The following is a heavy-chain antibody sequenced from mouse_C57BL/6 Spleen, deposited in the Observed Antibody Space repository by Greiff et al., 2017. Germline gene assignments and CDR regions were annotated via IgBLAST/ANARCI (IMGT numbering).Heavy chain of an antibody. CDR1: GYSITSGYY. V-gene: IGHV3-6*01. J-gene: IGHJ1*03. CDR2: ISYDGSN. Sequence: DVQLQESGPGLVKPSQSLSLTCSVTGYSITSGYYWNWIRQFPGNKLEWMGYISYDGSNNYNPSLKNRISITRDTSKNQFFLKLNSVTTEDTATYYCAELGRYFDVWGTGTTVTVSS. D-gene: IGHD4-1*01. CDR3: AELGRYFDV.